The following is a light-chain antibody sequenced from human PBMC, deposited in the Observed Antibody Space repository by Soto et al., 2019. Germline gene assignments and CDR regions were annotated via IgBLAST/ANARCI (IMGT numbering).Light chain of an antibody. V-gene: IGKV1-27*01. CDR1: QGISNY. Sequence: DIQMTQSPSSLSASVGDRVTITCRASQGISNYLAWYQQQPGKVPKLLIYVASTLQSGVPSRFSGSGSGTDFTLTISSLQPEEVATYYCQKYNRAPWTFGQGTKVEIK. CDR3: QKYNRAPWT. J-gene: IGKJ1*01. CDR2: VAS.